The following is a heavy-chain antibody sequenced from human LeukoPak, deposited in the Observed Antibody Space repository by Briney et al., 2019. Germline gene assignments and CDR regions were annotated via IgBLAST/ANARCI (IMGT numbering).Heavy chain of an antibody. J-gene: IGHJ3*02. CDR2: IKQDGSEK. V-gene: IGHV3-7*04. CDR1: GFTFSSYT. CDR3: ARAPSSGYYFFDAFDI. Sequence: GGSLRLSCAASGFTFSSYTMNCVRQAPGKGLEWVANIKQDGSEKFYVDSVKGRFTISRDNAKNSVFLQLNSLRAEDTAVYYCARAPSSGYYFFDAFDIWGQGTMVTVSS. D-gene: IGHD3-22*01.